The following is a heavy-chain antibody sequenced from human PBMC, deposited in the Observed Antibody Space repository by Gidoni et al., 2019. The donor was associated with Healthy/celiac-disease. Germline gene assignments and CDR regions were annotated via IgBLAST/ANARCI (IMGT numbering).Heavy chain of an antibody. Sequence: QVQLVQSGAEVKKPGTSVKVSCKASGYTFTGYYMHWVRQAPGQGLEWMGWINPNSGGTNYAQKFQGRVTMTRDTSISTAYMELSRLRSDDTAVYYCATSCGGDCYSKDGNWFDPWGQGTLVTVSS. CDR1: GYTFTGYY. CDR3: ATSCGGDCYSKDGNWFDP. CDR2: INPNSGGT. D-gene: IGHD2-21*02. V-gene: IGHV1-2*02. J-gene: IGHJ5*02.